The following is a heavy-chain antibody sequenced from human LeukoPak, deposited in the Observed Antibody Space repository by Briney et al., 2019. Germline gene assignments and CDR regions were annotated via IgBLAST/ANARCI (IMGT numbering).Heavy chain of an antibody. Sequence: SETLSLTCTVSGDSISSYYWSWIRQPPGKGLEWIGYIYYSGSTNYNPSLKSRVTISVDTSKNQFSLKLSSVTAADTAVYYCAREDCSSTSCYCLNWGQGTLVTVSS. D-gene: IGHD2-2*01. CDR2: IYYSGST. CDR3: AREDCSSTSCYCLN. J-gene: IGHJ4*02. V-gene: IGHV4-59*01. CDR1: GDSISSYY.